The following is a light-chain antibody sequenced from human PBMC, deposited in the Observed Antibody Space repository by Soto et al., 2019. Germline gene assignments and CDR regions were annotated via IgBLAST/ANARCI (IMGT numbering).Light chain of an antibody. CDR3: QQTYSTPPWT. CDR1: QIIANY. V-gene: IGKV1-39*01. Sequence: DIQMTQSPSSLSASVGDRVTITCRASQIIANYLNWYQQKPGKAPKLLISAASNLQSGVPSRFSGSESGTDFTLTISSLQPEDFASYYCQQTYSTPPWTFGQGTKVEIK. CDR2: AAS. J-gene: IGKJ1*01.